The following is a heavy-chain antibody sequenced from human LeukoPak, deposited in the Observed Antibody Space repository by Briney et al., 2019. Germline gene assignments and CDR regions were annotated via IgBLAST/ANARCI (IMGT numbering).Heavy chain of an antibody. CDR3: ARSSSHGSDDY. Sequence: ASVKVSCKASGYTFTTYAMHWVRQAPGQRLEWRGRSNAGNDNTKYSQEFQGRVTITRDTSASTAYMELSSLRSEDTAMYYCARSSSHGSDDYWGQGTLVTVSS. J-gene: IGHJ4*02. D-gene: IGHD5-24*01. V-gene: IGHV1-3*02. CDR1: GYTFTTYA. CDR2: SNAGNDNT.